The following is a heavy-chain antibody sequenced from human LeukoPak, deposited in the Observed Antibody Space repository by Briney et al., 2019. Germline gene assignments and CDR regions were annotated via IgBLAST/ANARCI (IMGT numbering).Heavy chain of an antibody. CDR1: GYTFTSYD. Sequence: GGSVKVSCKASGYTFTSYDINWVRQAPGQGLEWMGWMNPNRGNTDYAQKFQGRVTITRNTSISTAYMELSSLRSEDTAVYYCARLTYYDFWSGYYRHYMDVWGKGTTVTVSS. D-gene: IGHD3-3*01. J-gene: IGHJ6*03. CDR3: ARLTYYDFWSGYYRHYMDV. CDR2: MNPNRGNT. V-gene: IGHV1-8*03.